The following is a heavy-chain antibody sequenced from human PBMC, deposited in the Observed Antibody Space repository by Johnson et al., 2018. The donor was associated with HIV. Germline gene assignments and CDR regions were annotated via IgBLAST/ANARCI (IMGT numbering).Heavy chain of an antibody. D-gene: IGHD3-16*01. Sequence: QMLLVESGGGVVQPGRSLRLSCAASGFTFSNYAMHWVRQVPGKGLEWVAIISFDGSNEYYADSVKGRFTISRDNFKNTLFLQMNSLRVEDTAFYYCVKDRNYGSYLLFFDVWGQGTMVTVSS. J-gene: IGHJ3*01. CDR1: GFTFSNYA. CDR3: VKDRNYGSYLLFFDV. V-gene: IGHV3-30-3*01. CDR2: ISFDGSNE.